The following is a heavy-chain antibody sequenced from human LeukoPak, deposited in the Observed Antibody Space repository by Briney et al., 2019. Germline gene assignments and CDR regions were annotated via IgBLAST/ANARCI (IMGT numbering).Heavy chain of an antibody. V-gene: IGHV4-34*01. CDR2: INDSGST. D-gene: IGHD4-17*01. CDR3: ARGPKTTVTTFKTFYYNGMDV. CDR1: GGSFSDYY. J-gene: IGHJ6*02. Sequence: PSETLSLTCAVYGGSFSDYYWSWIRQPPGKGLEWIGEINDSGSTKYNPSLKSRVTISVDTSKNQFSLKLSSVTAADTAVYYCARGPKTTVTTFKTFYYNGMDVWGQGTTVTVSS.